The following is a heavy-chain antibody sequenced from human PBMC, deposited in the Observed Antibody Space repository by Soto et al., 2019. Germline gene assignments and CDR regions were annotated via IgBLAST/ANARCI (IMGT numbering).Heavy chain of an antibody. Sequence: QVQLVQSGAEVQKPGASVKVSCKASGYTFTSYYIHWVRQAPGQGLEWMGIINPGGATTSYAQKFQGRXXMXRXXSTSTGYMELSRLRSEDTAVYYCAREGNSENAFDIWGQGTMVTVSS. CDR3: AREGNSENAFDI. D-gene: IGHD4-4*01. CDR1: GYTFTSYY. CDR2: INPGGATT. V-gene: IGHV1-46*01. J-gene: IGHJ3*02.